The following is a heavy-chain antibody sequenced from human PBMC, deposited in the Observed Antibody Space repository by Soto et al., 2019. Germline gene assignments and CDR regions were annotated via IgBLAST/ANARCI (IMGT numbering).Heavy chain of an antibody. V-gene: IGHV1-18*01. Sequence: QVQLVQSGAEVKKPGASVKVSCKASGYTFTSYGISWVRQAPGQGLEWMGWISVYNGNTNYAQMLQGRVTVTTETSTSTAYMELRSLRSDDTAVYYCARDCMVPGLFDYWGQGTLVTVSS. CDR3: ARDCMVPGLFDY. D-gene: IGHD2-8*01. J-gene: IGHJ4*02. CDR1: GYTFTSYG. CDR2: ISVYNGNT.